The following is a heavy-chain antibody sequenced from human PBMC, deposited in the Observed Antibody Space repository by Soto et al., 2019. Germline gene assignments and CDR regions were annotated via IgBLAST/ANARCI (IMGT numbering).Heavy chain of an antibody. CDR2: IHPGDSET. CDR3: ARQRITRVRGVSSSGLDV. D-gene: IGHD3-10*01. V-gene: IGHV5-51*01. Sequence: GESLKISCKGSGYSFTSYYIAWVRQMPVKGLEWMGIIHPGDSETRYSPSFQGHVIISADKSISSAYLQWSSLEAADTAMYYCARQRITRVRGVSSSGLDVWGQGTTVTVSS. J-gene: IGHJ6*02. CDR1: GYSFTSYY.